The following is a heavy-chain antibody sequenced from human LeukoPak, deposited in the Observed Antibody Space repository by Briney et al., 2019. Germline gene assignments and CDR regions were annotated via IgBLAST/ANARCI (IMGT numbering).Heavy chain of an antibody. CDR3: ARDTRYSSRRPI. J-gene: IGHJ3*02. V-gene: IGHV3-48*01. Sequence: GGSLRLSCAASGFTFSSYSMNWVRQAPGKGLEWVSYISSSSSTIYYADSVKGRFTISRDYAKNSLYLQMNSLRAEDTAVYYCARDTRYSSRRPIWGQGTMVTVSS. CDR1: GFTFSSYS. D-gene: IGHD6-13*01. CDR2: ISSSSSTI.